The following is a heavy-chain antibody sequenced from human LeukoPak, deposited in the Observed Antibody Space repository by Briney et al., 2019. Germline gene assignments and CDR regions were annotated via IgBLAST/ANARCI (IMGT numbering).Heavy chain of an antibody. D-gene: IGHD2-2*01. Sequence: SETLSLTCGISGGSFSDYHWTWIRQPPGKGLEWIGEINHSGNSNYNPSLKSRVTISVDTSKNQFSLSLSSVTAADAAVYYCARTILVVPTNYFYFYHMDVWGKGTTVTVSS. CDR3: ARTILVVPTNYFYFYHMDV. CDR1: GGSFSDYH. J-gene: IGHJ6*03. V-gene: IGHV4-34*01. CDR2: INHSGNS.